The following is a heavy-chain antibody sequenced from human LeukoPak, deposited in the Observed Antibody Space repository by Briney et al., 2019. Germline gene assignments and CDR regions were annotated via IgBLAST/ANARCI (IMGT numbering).Heavy chain of an antibody. CDR3: ARQMTYYDFWSGYLDHFDY. V-gene: IGHV4-59*08. J-gene: IGHJ4*02. CDR1: GGSISSYY. D-gene: IGHD3-3*01. CDR2: IYYSGST. Sequence: PSETLSLTCTVSGGSISSYYWSWIRQPPGKGLEWIGYIYYSGSTNYNPSLKSRVTISVDTSKNQFSLKLSSVTAADTAVYYCARQMTYYDFWSGYLDHFDYWGQGTLVTVSS.